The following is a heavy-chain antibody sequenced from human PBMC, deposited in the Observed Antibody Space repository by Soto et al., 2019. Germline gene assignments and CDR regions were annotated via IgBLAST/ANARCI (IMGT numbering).Heavy chain of an antibody. CDR2: ISGSGGST. V-gene: IGHV3-23*01. J-gene: IGHJ4*02. Sequence: GGSLRLSCAASGFTFSGYAMSWVRQAPGKGLEWVSIISGSGGSTYYADSVKGRFTISRDNSKNTLYLQMNSLRAEDTAVYYCASRSSGWYFDYWGQGTPVTVSS. D-gene: IGHD6-19*01. CDR3: ASRSSGWYFDY. CDR1: GFTFSGYA.